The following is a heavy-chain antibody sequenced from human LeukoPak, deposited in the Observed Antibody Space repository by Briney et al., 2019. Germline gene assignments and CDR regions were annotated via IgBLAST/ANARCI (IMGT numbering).Heavy chain of an antibody. J-gene: IGHJ4*02. CDR1: GFTLSSYE. CDR2: ISSSGRNI. Sequence: GASLRLACAASGFTLSSYEINSVRQAPGKGLEWVPYISSSGRNIYYADSVKGRFTISRDNAKNSLFLQMNSLRDEDTAVYYCARLYSSSSGRALDYWGQGTLVTVSS. CDR3: ARLYSSSSGRALDY. V-gene: IGHV3-48*03. D-gene: IGHD6-6*01.